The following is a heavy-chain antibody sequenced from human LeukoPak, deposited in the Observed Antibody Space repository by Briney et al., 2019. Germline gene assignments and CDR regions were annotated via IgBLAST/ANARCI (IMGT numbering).Heavy chain of an antibody. D-gene: IGHD4-11*01. J-gene: IGHJ3*02. Sequence: GGSLRLSCAASGFTVSSNYMSWVRQAPGKGLEWVSVIYSGGSTYYADSVKGRFTIYRDNSKNTLYLQMNSLRAEDTAVYYCARATGAQDDAFDIWGQGTMVTVSS. CDR2: IYSGGST. V-gene: IGHV3-53*01. CDR1: GFTVSSNY. CDR3: ARATGAQDDAFDI.